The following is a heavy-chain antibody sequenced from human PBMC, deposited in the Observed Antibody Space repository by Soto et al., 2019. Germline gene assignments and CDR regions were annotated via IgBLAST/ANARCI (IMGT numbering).Heavy chain of an antibody. CDR1: GFTFSNAW. J-gene: IGHJ4*01. CDR2: IKSKTDGGTT. D-gene: IGHD3-22*01. Sequence: GGSLRLSCAASGFTFSNAWINWVRQAPGKGLEWVGRIKSKTDGGTTDFAEPVKGRFAISRDDSNNMVYLQMSSLKIEDTAVYYCTTDSYSTIIIVRFDYWGHGTLVTVSS. V-gene: IGHV3-15*07. CDR3: TTDSYSTIIIVRFDY.